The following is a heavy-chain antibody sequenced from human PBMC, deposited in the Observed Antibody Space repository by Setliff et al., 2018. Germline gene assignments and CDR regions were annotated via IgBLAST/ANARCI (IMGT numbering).Heavy chain of an antibody. CDR3: AKANAMVVTSHSYGMDV. CDR1: GFTFSGFG. D-gene: IGHD2-21*02. CDR2: IRYNGNNQ. Sequence: GESLKISCAASGFTFSGFGMHWVRQAPGKGLEWVAFIRYNGNNQYYSDSVKGRFTTSRDNSKNTLNLQMNGLRAEDTAVYYCAKANAMVVTSHSYGMDVWGQGTTVTVCS. V-gene: IGHV3-30*02. J-gene: IGHJ6*02.